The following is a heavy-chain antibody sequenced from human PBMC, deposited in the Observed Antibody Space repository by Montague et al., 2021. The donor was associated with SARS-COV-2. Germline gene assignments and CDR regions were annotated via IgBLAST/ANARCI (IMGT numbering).Heavy chain of an antibody. J-gene: IGHJ4*02. D-gene: IGHD3-9*01. CDR1: GDSISTYY. CDR3: ARLPYILPGYAYFDF. CDR2: IYYRGST. V-gene: IGHV4-59*08. Sequence: SETLSLTCTVSGDSISTYYWSWIRRPPGKGLEWLGYIYYRGSTNYNPSLKSRVTISVDTSKNQFSLRLSSVTAADTAVYYCARLPYILPGYAYFDFWGQGSLGIVSS.